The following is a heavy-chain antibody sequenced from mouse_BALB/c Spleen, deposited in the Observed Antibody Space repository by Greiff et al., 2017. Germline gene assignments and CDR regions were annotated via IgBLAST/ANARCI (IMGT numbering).Heavy chain of an antibody. V-gene: IGHV1S130*01. Sequence: VKLQESGSVLVRPGASVKLSCKASGYTFTSSWMHWAKQRPGQGLEWIGEIHPNSGNTNYNEKFKGKATLTVDTSSSTAYVDLSSLTSEDSAVYYCARGTTATFFDYWGQGTTLTVSS. CDR1: GYTFTSSW. CDR3: ARGTTATFFDY. CDR2: IHPNSGNT. D-gene: IGHD1-2*01. J-gene: IGHJ2*01.